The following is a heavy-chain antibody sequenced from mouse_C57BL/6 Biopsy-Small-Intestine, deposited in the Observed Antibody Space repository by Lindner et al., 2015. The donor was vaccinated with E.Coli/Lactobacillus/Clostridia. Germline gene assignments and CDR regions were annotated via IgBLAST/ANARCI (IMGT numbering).Heavy chain of an antibody. Sequence: VQLQESGAELVKPGASVKISCKASGYAFSSYWMNWVKQRPGKGLEWIGQIYPGDGDANYNGKFKGKATLTADKSSSTAYMQLSSLTSEDSAVYFCARSGSSYYDYWGQGTTLTVSS. CDR1: GYAFSSYW. J-gene: IGHJ2*01. V-gene: IGHV1-80*01. CDR2: IYPGDGDA. D-gene: IGHD1-1*01. CDR3: ARSGSSYYDY.